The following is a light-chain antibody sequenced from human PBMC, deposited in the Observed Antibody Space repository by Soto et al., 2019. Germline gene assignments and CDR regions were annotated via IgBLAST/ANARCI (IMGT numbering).Light chain of an antibody. V-gene: IGLV3-1*01. J-gene: IGLJ2*01. Sequence: SYELTRPPSVSVSPGQTANITCSGDKLGNKHSCWYQQKPGLSPVVVIFRHNKRPSGIPERFSGSSSGNTATLTISGTQAMDEADYYCQAWDTSSVVFGGGTKLTVL. CDR3: QAWDTSSVV. CDR2: RHN. CDR1: KLGNKH.